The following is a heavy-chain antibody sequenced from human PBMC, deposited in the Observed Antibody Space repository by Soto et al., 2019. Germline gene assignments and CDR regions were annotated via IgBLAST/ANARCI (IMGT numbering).Heavy chain of an antibody. CDR1: GFTFSNYA. J-gene: IGHJ6*02. V-gene: IGHV3-23*01. CDR2: ISDSGGST. D-gene: IGHD3-3*01. Sequence: EVQLLESGGGLVQPGGSLRLSCAASGFTFSNYAFNWVRQAPGKGLEWVSAISDSGGSTYYADSVKGRFTISRDNSENTLYLQMSNLRAQDTAVYYCAKSASNYYYYYDMDVWGQGATVTVSS. CDR3: AKSASNYYYYYDMDV.